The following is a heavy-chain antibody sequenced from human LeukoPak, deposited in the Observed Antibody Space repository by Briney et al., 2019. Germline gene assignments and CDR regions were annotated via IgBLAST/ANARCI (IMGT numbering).Heavy chain of an antibody. CDR2: ISWNSGSI. D-gene: IGHD3-10*01. CDR3: AKGGARWFGELHV. Sequence: GGSLRLSYAASGFTFDDYAMHWVRQAPGKGLEWVSGISWNSGSIGYADSVKGRFTISRDNAKNSLYLQMNSLRAEDTALYYCAKGGARWFGELHVWGQGTLVTVSS. CDR1: GFTFDDYA. J-gene: IGHJ4*02. V-gene: IGHV3-9*01.